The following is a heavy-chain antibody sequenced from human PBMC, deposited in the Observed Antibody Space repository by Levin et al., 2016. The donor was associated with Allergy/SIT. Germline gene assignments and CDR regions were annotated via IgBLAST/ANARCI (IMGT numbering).Heavy chain of an antibody. CDR1: GFTFSRSW. CDR2: IRPDGGEA. J-gene: IGHJ4*02. Sequence: GGSLRLSCGASGFTFSRSWMTWVRQAPGRGLEWVATIRPDGGEAFYMDSAKGRFIISRDNAKESLFLQVNSLRGDDTALYYCAKDSAHGGNCDGWGQGTLVTVS. V-gene: IGHV3-7*04. CDR3: AKDSAHGGNCDG. D-gene: IGHD4-23*01.